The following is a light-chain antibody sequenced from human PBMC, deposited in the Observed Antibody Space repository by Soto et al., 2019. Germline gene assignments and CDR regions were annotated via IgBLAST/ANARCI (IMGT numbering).Light chain of an antibody. CDR2: GAS. CDR3: RQYGRSLGFA. J-gene: IGKJ4*01. CDR1: QSVSSNF. Sequence: EIFLTHSPGTLSFSPGEIATLSCRASQSVSSNFLAWYQEKPGQAPRLLIYGASSRATGIPDRFSGSGSGTDFTLTINRLEPEDFAVYYCRQYGRSLGFAFGGGTKVDI. V-gene: IGKV3-20*01.